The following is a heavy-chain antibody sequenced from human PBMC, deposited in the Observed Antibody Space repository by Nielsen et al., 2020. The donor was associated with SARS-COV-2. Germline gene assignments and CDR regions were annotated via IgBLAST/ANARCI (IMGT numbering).Heavy chain of an antibody. CDR1: GFTFSSYG. CDR2: IWYDGSNK. CDR3: AKRDYGDHYYAMDV. D-gene: IGHD4-17*01. V-gene: IGHV3-33*06. Sequence: GGSLRLSCAASGFTFSSYGMHWVRQAPGKGLEWVAVIWYDGSNKYYADSVKGRFTISRDNSKNTLYLQMNSLRAEDTAVYYCAKRDYGDHYYAMDVWGQGTTVTVSS. J-gene: IGHJ6*02.